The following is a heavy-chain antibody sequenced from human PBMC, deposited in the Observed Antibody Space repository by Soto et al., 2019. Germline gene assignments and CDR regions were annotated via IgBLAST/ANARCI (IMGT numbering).Heavy chain of an antibody. J-gene: IGHJ3*02. CDR3: AILSLEMATVYAFDI. V-gene: IGHV3-11*01. CDR2: ISRSGSTI. Sequence: QVQLVESGGGLVKPGGSLRLSCAASGFTFSDYYMSWIRQAPGKGLEWVSYISRSGSTIYYADSVKGRFTISRDNAKISLYLQMNSLRAEDTAVYYCAILSLEMATVYAFDIWGQGTMVTVSS. D-gene: IGHD4-4*01. CDR1: GFTFSDYY.